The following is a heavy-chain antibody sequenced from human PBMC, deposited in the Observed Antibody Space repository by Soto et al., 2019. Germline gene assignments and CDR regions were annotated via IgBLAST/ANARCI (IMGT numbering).Heavy chain of an antibody. Sequence: GGSLRLSCAASGFTFSSYWMSWVRQAPGKGLEWVANIKQDGSEKYYVDSVKGRFTISRDNSKNMLYLQMNSLRAEDTAVYYCAKDRQLRYFDWLLFFDYWGQGTLVTVSS. V-gene: IGHV3-7*03. CDR3: AKDRQLRYFDWLLFFDY. CDR1: GFTFSSYW. J-gene: IGHJ4*02. D-gene: IGHD3-9*01. CDR2: IKQDGSEK.